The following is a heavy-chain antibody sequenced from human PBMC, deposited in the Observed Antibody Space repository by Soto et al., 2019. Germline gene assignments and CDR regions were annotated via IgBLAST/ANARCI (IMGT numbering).Heavy chain of an antibody. D-gene: IGHD3-10*01. J-gene: IGHJ5*02. CDR3: ATDSAGRGPFDP. CDR1: RGSFGTKY. Sequence: ASMSLTCTICRGSFGTKYWSWIRQAPGKGLEWIGYTYYTGSTKYNPSLKSRATISVDTSKNQFSLTLTSATAADTAVYYCATDSAGRGPFDPWGQGILVTVSS. V-gene: IGHV4-59*13. CDR2: TYYTGST.